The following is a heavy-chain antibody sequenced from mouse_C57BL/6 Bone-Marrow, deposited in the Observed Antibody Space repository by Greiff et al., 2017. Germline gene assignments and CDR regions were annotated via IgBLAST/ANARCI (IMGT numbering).Heavy chain of an antibody. CDR3: ARAPYGNYGDY. CDR1: GYTFTSYT. V-gene: IGHV1-4*01. Sequence: QVQLQQSGAELARPGASVKMSCKASGYTFTSYTMHWVKQRPGQGLEWIGYINPSSGYTKYNQKFKDKATLTADKSSSTAYMQLSSLTSEDSAVYYCARAPYGNYGDYWGQGTTLTVSS. J-gene: IGHJ2*01. CDR2: INPSSGYT. D-gene: IGHD2-1*01.